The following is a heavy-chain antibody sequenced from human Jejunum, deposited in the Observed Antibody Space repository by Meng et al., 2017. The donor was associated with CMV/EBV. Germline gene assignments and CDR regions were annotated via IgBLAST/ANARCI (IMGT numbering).Heavy chain of an antibody. CDR1: FTLSSNW. D-gene: IGHD1-26*01. V-gene: IGHV3-48*03. Sequence: FTLSSNWMSWVRQAPGKGLEWVSYISGDGSTILYADSVKGRFTISRDNAKNSVYLQMKSLRAEDTAVYYCARELGARSPHYNWFDPWGQGTLVTVSS. CDR3: ARELGARSPHYNWFDP. CDR2: ISGDGSTI. J-gene: IGHJ5*02.